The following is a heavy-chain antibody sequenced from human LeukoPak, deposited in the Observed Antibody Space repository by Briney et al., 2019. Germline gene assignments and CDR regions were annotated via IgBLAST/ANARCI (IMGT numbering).Heavy chain of an antibody. CDR2: ITYDGST. Sequence: SETLSLTCTVSGGSISSYYWSWIRQPPGKGLEWIGEITYDGSTNYNPSLKSRVTISVDTSKIQFSLNLSSVTAADTAIYYCARGLASGYPPIPFDYWGQGTQVTVSS. D-gene: IGHD3-3*01. V-gene: IGHV4-34*01. CDR1: GGSISSYY. J-gene: IGHJ4*02. CDR3: ARGLASGYPPIPFDY.